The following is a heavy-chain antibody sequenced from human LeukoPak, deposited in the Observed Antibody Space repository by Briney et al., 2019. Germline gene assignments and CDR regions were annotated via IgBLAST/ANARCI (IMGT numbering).Heavy chain of an antibody. Sequence: PSGTLSLTCTVSGGSISSGDYYWSWIRQPPGKGLEWIGYIYYSGSTYYNPSLKSRVTISVDTSKNQFSLKLSSVTAADTAVYYCARGIVVVPAATGDYYYYMDVWGKGTTVTVSS. CDR1: GGSISSGDYY. J-gene: IGHJ6*03. D-gene: IGHD2-2*01. CDR3: ARGIVVVPAATGDYYYYMDV. CDR2: IYYSGST. V-gene: IGHV4-30-4*01.